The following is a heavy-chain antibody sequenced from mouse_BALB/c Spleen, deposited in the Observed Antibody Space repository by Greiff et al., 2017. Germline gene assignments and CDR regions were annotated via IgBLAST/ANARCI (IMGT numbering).Heavy chain of an antibody. Sequence: VQLQQPGAELVMPGASVKMSCKASGYTFTDYWMHWVKQRPGQGLEWIGAIDTSDSYTSYNQKFKGKATLTVDESSSTAYMQLSSLTSEDSAVYYCARDGNYDYWYFDVWGAGTTVTVSS. V-gene: IGHV1-69*01. D-gene: IGHD2-1*01. CDR3: ARDGNYDYWYFDV. CDR1: GYTFTDYW. CDR2: IDTSDSYT. J-gene: IGHJ1*01.